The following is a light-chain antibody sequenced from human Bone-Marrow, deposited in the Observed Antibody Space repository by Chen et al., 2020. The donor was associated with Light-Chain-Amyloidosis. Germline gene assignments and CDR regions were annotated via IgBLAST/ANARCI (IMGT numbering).Light chain of an antibody. Sequence: SYELPQPPSVSVSPGQTAWITCSGDDLPTKYAYWYQQKPGQAPVLVIHRDTERPSGISERFSGSSSGTTATLTISGVQAEDEADYHCQSADSSGTDEVIFGGGTKLTVL. CDR3: QSADSSGTDEVI. V-gene: IGLV3-25*03. CDR2: RDT. CDR1: DLPTKY. J-gene: IGLJ2*01.